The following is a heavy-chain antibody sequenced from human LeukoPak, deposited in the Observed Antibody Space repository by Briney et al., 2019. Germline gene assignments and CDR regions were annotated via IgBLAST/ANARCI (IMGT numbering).Heavy chain of an antibody. J-gene: IGHJ6*04. CDR2: TYYRSNLFN. CDR3: ARGGGSDSHFYYFGMDV. V-gene: IGHV6-1*01. CDR1: GDIVSSNTAA. D-gene: IGHD2-15*01. Sequence: SQTLSLTCAISGDIVSSNTAAWNWIRQSPSRGLEWLGRTYYRSNLFNDYAVSVKGRLTVNPDTSKNHFSLQLKYVTPEDTAVYYCARGGGSDSHFYYFGMDVWGKGTTVTVSS.